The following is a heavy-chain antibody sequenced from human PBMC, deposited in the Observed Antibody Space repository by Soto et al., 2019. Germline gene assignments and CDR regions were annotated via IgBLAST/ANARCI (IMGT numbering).Heavy chain of an antibody. D-gene: IGHD3-10*01. CDR3: GRDTRGSGRRFDY. CDR1: GYTFTDYY. Sequence: QVQLVQSGAEVKKPGASVKVSCKASGYTFTDYYMHWVRQAPGQGLEWMGIIDASGGSTTYAQKVQGRVTMDRDTSTSTVYIELSRLRSEDTAVYYCGRDTRGSGRRFDYWGQGTLVTVSS. V-gene: IGHV1-46*03. J-gene: IGHJ4*02. CDR2: IDASGGST.